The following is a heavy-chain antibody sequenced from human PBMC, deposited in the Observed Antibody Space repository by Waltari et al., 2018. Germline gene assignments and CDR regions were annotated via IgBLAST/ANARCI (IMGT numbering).Heavy chain of an antibody. CDR1: GYTFTGYD. CDR2: INPNSGGT. J-gene: IGHJ4*02. Sequence: QVQLVQAGAEGKKPVASVRVSCKASGYTFTGYDMHWVRQAPGQGLAWMGRINPNSGGTNYAQKFPGRVTMTRDTSISTAYMELSRLRSDDTAVYYCAGLGDYEVYWGQGTLVTVSS. V-gene: IGHV1-2*06. CDR3: AGLGDYEVY. D-gene: IGHD4-17*01.